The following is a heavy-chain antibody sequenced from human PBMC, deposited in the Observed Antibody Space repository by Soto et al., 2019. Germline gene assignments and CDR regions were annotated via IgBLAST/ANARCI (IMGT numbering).Heavy chain of an antibody. D-gene: IGHD3-22*01. V-gene: IGHV2-5*02. CDR3: AHSSAMIGMDAFDI. J-gene: IGHJ3*02. CDR2: IYWDDDK. Sequence: QITLKESGPSLVKPTQTLTLTCTFSGFSLSTSGVGVGWIRQPPGKALEWLAFIYWDDDKRYSPSLKSRLTITKDTSKNQVVLTMTNMDPVDTATYYCAHSSAMIGMDAFDIWGQGTMVTVSS. CDR1: GFSLSTSGVG.